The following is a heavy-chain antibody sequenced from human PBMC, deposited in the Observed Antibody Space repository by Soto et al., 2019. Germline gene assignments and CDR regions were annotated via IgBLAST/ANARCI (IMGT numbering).Heavy chain of an antibody. CDR3: ARNSRGFVYQAGMDV. CDR1: GFTFNSYN. Sequence: QEQLVESGGDVVQPGRSLRLSCAAAGFTFNSYNMHWLRQAPGKGPEWVAVISYNGDNQYYLDSVKGRFTISRDNPNKKMYLEMNSLRPEDTAVYFCARNSRGFVYQAGMDVWGQGTTVIVSS. CDR2: ISYNGDNQ. J-gene: IGHJ6*02. D-gene: IGHD3-10*01. V-gene: IGHV3-30*03.